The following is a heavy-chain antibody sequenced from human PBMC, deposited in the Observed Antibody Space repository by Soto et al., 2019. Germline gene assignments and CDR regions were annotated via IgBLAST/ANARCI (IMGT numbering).Heavy chain of an antibody. CDR2: IYYSGST. CDR3: ARVTRYCSSTSCYCFDP. CDR1: GGSISSGDYY. D-gene: IGHD2-2*01. J-gene: IGHJ5*02. V-gene: IGHV4-30-4*01. Sequence: SETLSLTCTVSGGSISSGDYYWSWIRQPPGKGLEWIGYIYYSGSTYYNPSLKSRVTISVDTSKNQFSLKLSSVTAADTAVYYCARVTRYCSSTSCYCFDPPGQGPLVTVS.